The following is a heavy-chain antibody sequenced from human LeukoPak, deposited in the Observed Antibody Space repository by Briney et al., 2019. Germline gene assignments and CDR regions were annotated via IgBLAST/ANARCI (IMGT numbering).Heavy chain of an antibody. CDR1: GYTFTSYG. J-gene: IGHJ6*02. Sequence: ASVKVSCKASGYTFTSYGISWVRQAPGQGLEWMGRISAYNGNTNYAQKLQGRVTMTTDTSTSTAYMELRSLRSDDTAVYYCARWSVATRLSTIYYYYGMDVWGQGTTVTVSS. CDR3: ARWSVATRLSTIYYYYGMDV. D-gene: IGHD5-12*01. CDR2: ISAYNGNT. V-gene: IGHV1-18*01.